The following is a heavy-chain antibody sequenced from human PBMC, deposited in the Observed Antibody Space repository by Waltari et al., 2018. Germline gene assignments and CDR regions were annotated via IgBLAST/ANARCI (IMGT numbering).Heavy chain of an antibody. CDR3: ARDRGRGLYLDS. V-gene: IGHV4-4*02. D-gene: IGHD2-15*01. J-gene: IGHJ4*02. Sequence: QLQLQESGPGLVKPSGTLSLTCAVSGDSMSSTDCWSWVRQPPGKGLEWVGQVRGDGKTNYNPSFASRITISLDTYNKQFSLRVTSATAADTAIYYCARDRGRGLYLDSWGQGTVVTVSP. CDR2: VRGDGKT. CDR1: GDSMSSTDC.